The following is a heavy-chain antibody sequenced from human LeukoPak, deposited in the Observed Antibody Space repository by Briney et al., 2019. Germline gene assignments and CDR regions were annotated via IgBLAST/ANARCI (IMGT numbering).Heavy chain of an antibody. Sequence: GGSLRLSCAASGFTFSSYSMNWVRQAPGKGLEWVSSISSSSSYIYYADSVKGRFTISRDNAKNSLYLQMNSLRAEDTAVYYCARVSDIVVVPAAVRHYYYMDVWGKGTTVTVSS. CDR2: ISSSSSYI. J-gene: IGHJ6*03. V-gene: IGHV3-21*01. CDR1: GFTFSSYS. CDR3: ARVSDIVVVPAAVRHYYYMDV. D-gene: IGHD2-2*01.